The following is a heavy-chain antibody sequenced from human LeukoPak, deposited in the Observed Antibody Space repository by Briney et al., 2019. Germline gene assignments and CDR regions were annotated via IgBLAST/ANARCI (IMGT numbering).Heavy chain of an antibody. Sequence: ASVKVSCKASGYTFTSYDINWVRQATGQGLEWMGWMNPNGGNTGYAQKFQGRVTMTRNTSISTAYMELSSLRSEDTAVYYCARGLGDFWSGYYTDGFVDWGQGTLVTVSS. D-gene: IGHD3-3*01. J-gene: IGHJ4*02. CDR3: ARGLGDFWSGYYTDGFVD. CDR1: GYTFTSYD. CDR2: MNPNGGNT. V-gene: IGHV1-8*01.